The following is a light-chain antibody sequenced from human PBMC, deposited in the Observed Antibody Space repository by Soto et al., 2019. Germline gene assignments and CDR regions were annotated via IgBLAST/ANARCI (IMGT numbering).Light chain of an antibody. CDR3: QQRSNWPQNT. V-gene: IGKV3-11*01. CDR1: QSVSSY. Sequence: EIVLTQSPATLSLSPGERATLSCRASQSVSSYLAWYQQKPGQAPRLPIYDASNRATGIPARFSGSGSGTDFTLTISSLEPEDFAVYYCQQRSNWPQNTFGQGTKLEIK. J-gene: IGKJ2*01. CDR2: DAS.